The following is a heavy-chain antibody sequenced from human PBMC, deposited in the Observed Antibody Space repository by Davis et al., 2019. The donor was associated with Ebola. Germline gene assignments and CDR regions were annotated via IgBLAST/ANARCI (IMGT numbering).Heavy chain of an antibody. V-gene: IGHV4-4*07. CDR3: ARDPSMVRGVIITYYGMDV. J-gene: IGHJ6*02. CDR2: IYTSGST. D-gene: IGHD3-10*01. Sequence: SETLSLTCTVSGGSISSYYWSWIRQPAGKGLEWIGRIYTSGSTNYNPSLKSRVTMSVDTSKNQFSLKLSSVTAADTAVYYCARDPSMVRGVIITYYGMDVWGQGTTVTVSS. CDR1: GGSISSYY.